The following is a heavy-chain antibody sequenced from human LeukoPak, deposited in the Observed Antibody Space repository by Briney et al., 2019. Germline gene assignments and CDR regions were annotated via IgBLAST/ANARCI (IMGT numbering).Heavy chain of an antibody. V-gene: IGHV3-23*01. CDR3: AKGPLDRHYYDSSGYYYPVGY. Sequence: GSLRLSCAASGFTFSSYAMSWVRQAPGKGLEWVSAISGSGGSTYYADSVKGRFTISRDNSKNTLYLQMNSLRAEDTAVYYCAKGPLDRHYYDSSGYYYPVGYWGQGTLVTVSS. J-gene: IGHJ4*02. CDR1: GFTFSSYA. CDR2: ISGSGGST. D-gene: IGHD3-22*01.